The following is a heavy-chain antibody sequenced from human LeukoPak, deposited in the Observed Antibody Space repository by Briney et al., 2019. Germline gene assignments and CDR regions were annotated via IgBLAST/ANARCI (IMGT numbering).Heavy chain of an antibody. D-gene: IGHD3-3*01. CDR1: GYTFTGYY. CDR3: ARGKYYDFWSGYYKDY. V-gene: IGHV1-2*02. Sequence: ASVKVSCKASGYTFTGYYMHWVRQAPGQGLEWMGWINPNSGSTNYAQKFQGRVTMTRDTSISTAYMELSRLRSDDTAVYYCARGKYYDFWSGYYKDYWGQGTLVTVSS. J-gene: IGHJ4*02. CDR2: INPNSGST.